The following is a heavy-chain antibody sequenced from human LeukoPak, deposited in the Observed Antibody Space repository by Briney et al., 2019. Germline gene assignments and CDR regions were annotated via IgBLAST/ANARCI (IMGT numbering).Heavy chain of an antibody. J-gene: IGHJ4*02. CDR1: GGSISSGSYY. CDR3: AARYFDWLLYDDY. CDR2: IYTSGST. V-gene: IGHV4-61*02. D-gene: IGHD3-9*01. Sequence: SETLSLTCTVSGGSISSGSYYWSWIRQPAGKGLEWIGRIYTSGSTNYNPSLKSRVTISVDTSKNQFSLKLSSVTAADTAVYYCAARYFDWLLYDDYWGQGTLVTVSS.